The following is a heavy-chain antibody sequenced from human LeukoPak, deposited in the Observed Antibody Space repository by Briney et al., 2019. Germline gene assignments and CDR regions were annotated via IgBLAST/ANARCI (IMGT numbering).Heavy chain of an antibody. CDR2: INHSGST. CDR3: TRGAQSDCSSTSCPAHFDY. D-gene: IGHD2-2*01. V-gene: IGHV4-34*01. J-gene: IGHJ4*02. CDR1: GGPFSGYY. Sequence: SETLPFTAAAYGGPFSGYYWSWFRQPPGKGLRWIGEINHSGSTNYNPSLKSRVTISVDTSKNQFSLKLSSVTAADTAVYYCTRGAQSDCSSTSCPAHFDYWGQGTLVTVSS.